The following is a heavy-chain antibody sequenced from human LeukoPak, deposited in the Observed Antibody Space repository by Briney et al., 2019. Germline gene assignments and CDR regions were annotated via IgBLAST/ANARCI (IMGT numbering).Heavy chain of an antibody. D-gene: IGHD5-18*01. CDR3: AREFTAMVIDY. J-gene: IGHJ4*02. CDR2: IYYSGST. Sequence: PSETLSLTCTVSGGSISSYYWSWIRQPPGKGLEWIGSIYYSGSTYYNPSLKSRVTISVDTSKNQFSLKLSSVTAADTAVYYCAREFTAMVIDYWGQGTLVTVSS. V-gene: IGHV4-59*05. CDR1: GGSISSYY.